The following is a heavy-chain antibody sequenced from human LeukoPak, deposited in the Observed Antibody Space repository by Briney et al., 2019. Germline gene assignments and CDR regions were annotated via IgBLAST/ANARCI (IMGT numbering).Heavy chain of an antibody. CDR1: GFTFSDYY. CDR3: ARRDRYSGYDCDY. V-gene: IGHV3-11*06. D-gene: IGHD5-12*01. J-gene: IGHJ4*02. CDR2: IGGSNDDK. Sequence: GGSLRLSCAASGFTFSDYYMSWIRQSPGKGLEWLSYIGGSNDDKNYADSVKGRFTISRDNAENSLYLQMNSLRAEDTAVYYCARRDRYSGYDCDYWGQGTLVTVSS.